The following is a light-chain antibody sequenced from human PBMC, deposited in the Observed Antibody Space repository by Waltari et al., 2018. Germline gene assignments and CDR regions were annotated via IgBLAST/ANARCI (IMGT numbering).Light chain of an antibody. V-gene: IGKV3-15*01. Sequence: EIVLTQSPDPLSVSPGERATLSRSASQSISSNLVWYQHKPGQAPRVLIYGASTRATGIPARFSGSGSGTEFTLTITSLQSEDFAVYYCLQYKNWPPLYTFGQGTKLEI. J-gene: IGKJ2*01. CDR3: LQYKNWPPLYT. CDR1: QSISSN. CDR2: GAS.